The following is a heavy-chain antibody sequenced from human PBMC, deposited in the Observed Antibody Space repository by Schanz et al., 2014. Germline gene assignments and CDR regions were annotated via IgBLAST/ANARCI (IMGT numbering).Heavy chain of an antibody. CDR1: GGTFSSYT. V-gene: IGHV1-69*02. D-gene: IGHD2-15*01. J-gene: IGHJ3*02. CDR3: ARGGGPEDVFDI. Sequence: QVQLVQSEAEVKKPGSSVKVSCKASGGTFSSYTISWVRQAPGQGLEWMGRIIPIHGIVNYAQRFQDRVRITADKSTSTAYMELSSLRSDDTAVYYCARGGGPEDVFDIWGQGTTVTVSS. CDR2: IIPIHGIV.